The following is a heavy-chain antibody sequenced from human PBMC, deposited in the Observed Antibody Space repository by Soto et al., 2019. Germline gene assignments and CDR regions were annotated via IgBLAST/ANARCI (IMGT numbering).Heavy chain of an antibody. CDR3: AKYSSGYYSRPYFDY. CDR2: ISGSGGST. CDR1: GFTFSSYA. V-gene: IGHV3-23*01. D-gene: IGHD3-22*01. Sequence: GGSLRLSCAASGFTFSSYAMSWVRQAPGKGLEWVSAISGSGGSTYYADSEKGRFTISRDNSKNTLYLQMNSLRAEDTAVYYCAKYSSGYYSRPYFDYWGQGTLVTVSS. J-gene: IGHJ4*02.